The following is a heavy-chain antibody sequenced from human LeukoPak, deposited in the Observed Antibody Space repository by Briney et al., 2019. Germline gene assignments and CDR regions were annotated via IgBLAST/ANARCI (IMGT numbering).Heavy chain of an antibody. CDR1: GFPFSTYG. Sequence: PGRSLRLSCAASGFPFSTYGMHWVRQAPGKGLEWVAVISYDGSNKYYADSVKGRFTISRDNSKNTLYLQMNSLRAEDTAVYYCAREAHYWGQGTLVTVSS. V-gene: IGHV3-30*03. CDR3: AREAHY. CDR2: ISYDGSNK. J-gene: IGHJ4*02.